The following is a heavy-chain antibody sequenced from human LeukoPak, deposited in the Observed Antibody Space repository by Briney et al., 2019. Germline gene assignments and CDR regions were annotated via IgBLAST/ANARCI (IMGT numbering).Heavy chain of an antibody. V-gene: IGHV4-39*02. D-gene: IGHD3-22*01. Sequence: PSETLSLTCTVSGGSISSTSSYWGWIRQPPGKGLEWIGSIYYSGSTYYNPSLKSRVTISVDTSKNQFSLKLSSVTAADTAVYYCARDINYYDSSGYFDYWGQGTLVTVSS. J-gene: IGHJ4*02. CDR1: GGSISSTSSY. CDR2: IYYSGST. CDR3: ARDINYYDSSGYFDY.